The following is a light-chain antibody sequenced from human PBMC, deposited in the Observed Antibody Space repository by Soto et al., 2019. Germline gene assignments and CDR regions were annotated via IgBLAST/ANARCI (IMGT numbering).Light chain of an antibody. J-gene: IGLJ1*01. V-gene: IGLV2-14*01. CDR2: DVS. CDR3: SSYTSSSTLYV. CDR1: SSDVGGYNY. Sequence: QSALTQPASVSGSHVQSITISCTGTSSDVGGYNYVSWYQQHPGKAPKLMIYDVSNRPSGVSNRFSGSKSGNTASLTISGLQAEDEADYYCSSYTSSSTLYVFGTGTKLTVL.